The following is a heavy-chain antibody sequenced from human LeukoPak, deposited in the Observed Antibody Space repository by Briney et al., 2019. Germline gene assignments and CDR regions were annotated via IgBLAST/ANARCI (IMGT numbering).Heavy chain of an antibody. V-gene: IGHV1-69*05. J-gene: IGHJ5*02. CDR2: IIPISGTA. Sequence: ASVKVSCKASGGTFSSYAISWVRQAPGQGLEWMGGIIPISGTANYAQKFQGRVTISTDESTSTAYMELSSLRSEDTAVYYCARGAIGAAAAGIVANWFDPWGQGTLVTVSS. D-gene: IGHD6-13*01. CDR1: GGTFSSYA. CDR3: ARGAIGAAAAGIVANWFDP.